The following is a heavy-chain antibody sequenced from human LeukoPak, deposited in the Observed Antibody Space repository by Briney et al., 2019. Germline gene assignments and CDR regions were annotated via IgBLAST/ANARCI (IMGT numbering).Heavy chain of an antibody. J-gene: IGHJ6*02. CDR3: ARVGGYCTTASCSFGMDV. CDR1: GYTFTVYY. CDR2: LNPNTGGT. Sequence: ASVKVSCKASGYTFTVYYMHWVRQAPGQGLEWMGWLNPNTGGTNYAQKFQGRVTMTRDTSISTAHVELSSLTSDDTAVYYCARVGGYCTTASCSFGMDVWGQGTTVT. V-gene: IGHV1-2*02. D-gene: IGHD2-2*01.